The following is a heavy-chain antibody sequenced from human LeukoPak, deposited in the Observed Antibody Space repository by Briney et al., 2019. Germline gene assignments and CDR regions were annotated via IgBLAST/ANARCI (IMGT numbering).Heavy chain of an antibody. CDR2: INPNSGDT. D-gene: IGHD3-10*01. CDR1: GYTFTSYA. V-gene: IGHV1-18*01. J-gene: IGHJ6*02. Sequence: ASVKVSCKASGYTFTSYAMHWVRQAPGQGLEWMGWINPNSGDTNYAQKLQGRVTMTTDTSTSTAYMELRSLRSDDTAVYYCARGVLLWFGELFSYGMDVWGQGTTVTVSS. CDR3: ARGVLLWFGELFSYGMDV.